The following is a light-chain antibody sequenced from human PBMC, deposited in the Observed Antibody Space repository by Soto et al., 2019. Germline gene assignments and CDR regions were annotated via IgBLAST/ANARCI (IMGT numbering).Light chain of an antibody. CDR2: EVS. CDR3: SSYAGSPLCV. V-gene: IGLV2-8*01. J-gene: IGLJ1*01. CDR1: SSDVGGYNY. Sequence: QCVLTKPPSAYGSPGQSVTISCTGTSSDVGGYNYVSWYQQHPGKAPKLIIYEVSKRPSGVPDRFSGSKSGNTASLTVSGLQAEDEADYYCSSYAGSPLCVFGTGTKVTVL.